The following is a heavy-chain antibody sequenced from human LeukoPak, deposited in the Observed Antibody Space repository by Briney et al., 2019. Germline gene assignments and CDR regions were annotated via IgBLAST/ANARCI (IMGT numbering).Heavy chain of an antibody. CDR1: GGSISSGGYY. D-gene: IGHD3-3*01. J-gene: IGHJ5*02. V-gene: IGHV4-31*03. Sequence: SQTLSLTCTVSGGSISSGGYYWSWIRQHPGKGLEWIGYIYYSGSTYYNPSLKSRVTISVDTSKNQFSLKLSSVTAADTAVYYCARGRITILGVAEGFDPWRQGTLVTVSS. CDR2: IYYSGST. CDR3: ARGRITILGVAEGFDP.